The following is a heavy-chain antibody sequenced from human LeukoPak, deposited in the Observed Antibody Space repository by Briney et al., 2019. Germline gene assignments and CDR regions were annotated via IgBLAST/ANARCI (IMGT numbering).Heavy chain of an antibody. D-gene: IGHD6-19*01. J-gene: IGHJ4*02. CDR1: GFTFSSYG. V-gene: IGHV3-30*18. CDR2: ISYDGSNK. Sequence: GGSLRLSCAASGFTFSSYGMHWVRQAPGKGLEWVAVISYDGSNKYYADSVKGRFTISRDNSKNTLYLQMNSLRAEDTAVYYCAKSGSSGWPQKVDYWGQGTLVTVSS. CDR3: AKSGSSGWPQKVDY.